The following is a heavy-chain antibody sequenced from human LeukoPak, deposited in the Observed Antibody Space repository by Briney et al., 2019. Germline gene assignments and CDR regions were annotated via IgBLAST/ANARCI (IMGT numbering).Heavy chain of an antibody. CDR1: GFTFSRFN. CDR3: ARPDYGASGDY. D-gene: IGHD4-17*01. Sequence: GGSLRLSCAASGFTFSRFNLHWVRQAPGKGLEWVAVIWHDGSNKYYTDSVKGRFTISRDDSKNTLYLQMNSLKAEDTAVYYCARPDYGASGDYWGQGTLVTVSS. V-gene: IGHV3-33*01. CDR2: IWHDGSNK. J-gene: IGHJ4*02.